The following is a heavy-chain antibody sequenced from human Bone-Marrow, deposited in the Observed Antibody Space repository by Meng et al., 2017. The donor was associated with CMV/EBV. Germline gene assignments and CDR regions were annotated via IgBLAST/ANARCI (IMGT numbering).Heavy chain of an antibody. CDR1: GFTFSTNN. CDR3: IRGGDFNS. J-gene: IGHJ4*02. Sequence: GESLKISCAASGFTFSTNNMNWVRQAPGKGLEWVSAISSSGAYIYYVDSVKGRFTISRDNAKNSLYLQMNSLRAEDTAVYYCIRGGDFNSWGQGTLVTVSS. CDR2: ISSSGAYI. D-gene: IGHD2-21*01. V-gene: IGHV3-21*01.